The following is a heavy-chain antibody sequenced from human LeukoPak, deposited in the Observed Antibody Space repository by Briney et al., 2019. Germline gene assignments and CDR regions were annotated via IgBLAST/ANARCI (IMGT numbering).Heavy chain of an antibody. CDR3: ARGGYYYYGMDV. CDR1: GGSISSYY. Sequence: SETLSLTCTVSGGSISSYYWSWIRQPPGKGLECIGYIYYSGSTNYNPSLKSRVTISVDTSKNQFSLKLSSVTAADTAVYYCARGGYYYYGMDVWGQGTTVTVSS. D-gene: IGHD3-16*01. CDR2: IYYSGST. J-gene: IGHJ6*02. V-gene: IGHV4-59*08.